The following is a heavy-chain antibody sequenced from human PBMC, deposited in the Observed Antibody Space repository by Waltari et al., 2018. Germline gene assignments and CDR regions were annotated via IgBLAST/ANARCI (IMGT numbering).Heavy chain of an antibody. CDR2: IYYSGST. J-gene: IGHJ4*02. CDR3: ARNPKWEPWGLDY. Sequence: QLQLQESGPGLVKPSETLSLTCTVSGGSISSSSYYWGWIRQPPGKGLEWIGSIYYSGSTYYNPTRKSRVTMSVDTSKNQFSLKLSSVTAADTAVYYCARNPKWEPWGLDYWGQGTLVTVSS. CDR1: GGSISSSSYY. D-gene: IGHD1-26*01. V-gene: IGHV4-39*07.